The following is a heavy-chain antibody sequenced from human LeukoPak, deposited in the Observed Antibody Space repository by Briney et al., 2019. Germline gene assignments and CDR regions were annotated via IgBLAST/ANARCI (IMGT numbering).Heavy chain of an antibody. V-gene: IGHV1-2*06. CDR3: ARDMSQWLVPHLY. CDR1: GYTFTGYY. CDR2: INPNSGGT. D-gene: IGHD6-19*01. Sequence: GASVKVSCKASGYTFTGYYMHWVRQAPGQGLEWMGRINPNSGGTNYAQKFQGRVTMTRDTSISTAYMELSRLRSDDTAVYYCARDMSQWLVPHLYWCQGTLVIVSS. J-gene: IGHJ4*02.